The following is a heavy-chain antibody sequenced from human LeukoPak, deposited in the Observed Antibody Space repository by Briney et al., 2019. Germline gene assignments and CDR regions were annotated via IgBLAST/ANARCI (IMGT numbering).Heavy chain of an antibody. J-gene: IGHJ3*02. Sequence: QPGGSLRLSCAASGFTFSSYAMHWVRQAPGKGLEYVSAISSNGGSTYYANSVKGRFTIPRDSSKNTLYLQMGSLRAEDMAVYYCARASSWVHDIWGQGTMVTVSS. CDR2: ISSNGGST. CDR3: ARASSWVHDI. D-gene: IGHD6-13*01. V-gene: IGHV3-64*01. CDR1: GFTFSSYA.